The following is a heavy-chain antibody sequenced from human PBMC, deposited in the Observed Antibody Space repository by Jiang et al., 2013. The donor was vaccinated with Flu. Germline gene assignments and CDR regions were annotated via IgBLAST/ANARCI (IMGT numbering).Heavy chain of an antibody. J-gene: IGHJ4*02. CDR1: GFTFSSYA. D-gene: IGHD3-10*01. V-gene: IGHV3-30-3*01. Sequence: VQLLESGGGVVQPGRSLRLSCAASGFTFSSYAMHWVRQAPGKGLEWVAVISYDGSNKYYADSVKGRFTISRDNSKNTLYLQMNSLRAEDTAVYYCAREPYYYGSGIGFDYWGQGTLVTVSS. CDR3: AREPYYYGSGIGFDY. CDR2: ISYDGSNK.